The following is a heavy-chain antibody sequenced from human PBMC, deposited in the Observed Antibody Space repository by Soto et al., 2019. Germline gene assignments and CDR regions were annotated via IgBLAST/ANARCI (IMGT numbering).Heavy chain of an antibody. Sequence: QVQLVESGGGVVQPGRSLRLSCAASGFTFSSYGMHWVRQAPGKGLEWVAVIWYDGSNKYYADSVKGRFTISRDNSKNTLYLQMNSLRAEDTAVYYCASQWGFGELFEYWGQGPLVTVSS. V-gene: IGHV3-33*01. CDR3: ASQWGFGELFEY. D-gene: IGHD3-10*01. J-gene: IGHJ4*02. CDR2: IWYDGSNK. CDR1: GFTFSSYG.